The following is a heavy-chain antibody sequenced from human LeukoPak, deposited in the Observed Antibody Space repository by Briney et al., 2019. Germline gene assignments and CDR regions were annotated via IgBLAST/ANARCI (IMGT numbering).Heavy chain of an antibody. J-gene: IGHJ4*02. CDR2: IYSGGGT. CDR1: GFTVSSSY. Sequence: PGGSLRLSCAASGFTVSSSYMSWVRRAPGKGLEWVTAIYSGGGTYYADSVKGRFSISKDNSKNTLSLQMNSLRAEDTAVYYCAREAITAGRGYYFDYWGQGTLVTVSS. D-gene: IGHD6-13*01. CDR3: AREAITAGRGYYFDY. V-gene: IGHV3-66*01.